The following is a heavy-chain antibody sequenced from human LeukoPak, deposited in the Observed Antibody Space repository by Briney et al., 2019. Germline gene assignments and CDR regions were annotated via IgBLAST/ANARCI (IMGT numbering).Heavy chain of an antibody. CDR3: ARGDGSGSGRWFDP. D-gene: IGHD3-10*01. CDR1: GASISSGTYS. CDR2: IHHTGST. J-gene: IGHJ5*02. V-gene: IGHV4-30-2*01. Sequence: PSETLSLTCTVSGASISSGTYSWSWIRQPPGEGLEWIGYIHHTGSTYYNPSLKSRVTISVDRSKNQFSLNLNSVTAADTALYYCARGDGSGSGRWFDPWGQGTLITVSS.